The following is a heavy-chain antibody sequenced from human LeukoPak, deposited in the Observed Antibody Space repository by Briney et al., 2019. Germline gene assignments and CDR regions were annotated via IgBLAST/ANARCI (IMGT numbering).Heavy chain of an antibody. CDR1: GYTSTSYG. Sequence: ASVKVSCKASGYTSTSYGISWVRQAPGQGLEWMGWISAYNGNTNYAQKLQGRVTMTTDTSTSTAYMELRSLRSDDTAVYYCARDRVVVPAALYNWFDPWGQGTLVTVSS. CDR2: ISAYNGNT. V-gene: IGHV1-18*01. CDR3: ARDRVVVPAALYNWFDP. D-gene: IGHD2-2*01. J-gene: IGHJ5*02.